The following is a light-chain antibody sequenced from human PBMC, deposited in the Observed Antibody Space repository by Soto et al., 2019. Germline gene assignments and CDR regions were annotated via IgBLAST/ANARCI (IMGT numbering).Light chain of an antibody. Sequence: EIVLTQSPGTLSLSPGERATLSCWASQSVSSSYLAWYQQKPGQPPRLLIYDASTRATGIPARFSGSGSGTEFTLTISSLQADDFATYYCQQYNDLSTFGGGTKVDIK. CDR2: DAS. CDR3: QQYNDLST. V-gene: IGKV3-20*01. J-gene: IGKJ4*01. CDR1: QSVSSSY.